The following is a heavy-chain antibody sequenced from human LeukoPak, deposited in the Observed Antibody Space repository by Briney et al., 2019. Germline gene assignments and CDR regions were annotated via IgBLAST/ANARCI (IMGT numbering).Heavy chain of an antibody. Sequence: SETLSLTCVVYGGSFSGYYWSWIRQPPGKGLGWIGEIYHRGSANYNPSLKSRVSISVDTSKNQFSLKLSSVTAADTAVYYCASLYGSGSYHSYYYGMDVWGKGTTVTVSS. CDR1: GGSFSGYY. D-gene: IGHD3-10*01. CDR2: IYHRGSA. J-gene: IGHJ6*04. CDR3: ASLYGSGSYHSYYYGMDV. V-gene: IGHV4-34*01.